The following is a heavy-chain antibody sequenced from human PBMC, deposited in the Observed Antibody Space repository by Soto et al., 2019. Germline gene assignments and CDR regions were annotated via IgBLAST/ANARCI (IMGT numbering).Heavy chain of an antibody. CDR2: ISGSGGST. CDR1: VFTSSIYA. Sequence: WGSLRLSCASSVFTSSIYAMSWVRQAPGKGLDWVSGISGSGGSTYYADSVKGRFTISRDNSKNTLYLQMNSLRAEDTAVYYCAKAFHDLDYWGQGTMVTVSS. D-gene: IGHD2-21*01. CDR3: AKAFHDLDY. V-gene: IGHV3-23*01. J-gene: IGHJ4*02.